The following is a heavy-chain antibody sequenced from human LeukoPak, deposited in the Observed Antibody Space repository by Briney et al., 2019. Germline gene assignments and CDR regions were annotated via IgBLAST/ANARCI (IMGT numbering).Heavy chain of an antibody. V-gene: IGHV3-30*02. CDR1: GFNFSSYG. CDR2: IRYDGSNK. Sequence: PGRSLRLSCAASGFNFSSYGMHWVRQAPGKGLEWVAFIRYDGSNKYYADSVKGRFTISRDNSKNTLYLQMNSLRAEDTAVYYCAKDLIVGTTNFDYWGQGTLVTVSS. CDR3: AKDLIVGTTNFDY. D-gene: IGHD1-26*01. J-gene: IGHJ4*02.